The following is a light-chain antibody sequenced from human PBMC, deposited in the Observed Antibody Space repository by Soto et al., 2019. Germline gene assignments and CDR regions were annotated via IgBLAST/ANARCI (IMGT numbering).Light chain of an antibody. J-gene: IGLJ2*01. CDR1: SSDVGGYNS. CDR2: DVS. Sequence: QSALTQPASVSGSPGQSIAISCTGTSSDVGGYNSVSWYQQHPGKAPKLMIYDVSNRPSGVSNRSSGSKSGNTASLTISGLQAEDEADYYCSSYTTSSSPPVVFGGGTKLTVL. CDR3: SSYTTSSSPPVV. V-gene: IGLV2-14*01.